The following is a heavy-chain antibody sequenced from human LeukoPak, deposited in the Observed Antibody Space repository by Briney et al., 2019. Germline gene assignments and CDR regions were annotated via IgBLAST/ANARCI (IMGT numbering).Heavy chain of an antibody. D-gene: IGHD3-3*01. J-gene: IGHJ6*03. CDR3: ARAPGNYDFWSGYYIYYYYYMDV. Sequence: ASVKVSCKASGYTFTSYDINWVRQATGQGLEWMGWMNPNSGNTGYAQKFQGRVTMTRNTSIGTAYMELSSLRSEDTAVYYCARAPGNYDFWSGYYIYYYYYMDVWGKGTTVTVSS. V-gene: IGHV1-8*01. CDR2: MNPNSGNT. CDR1: GYTFTSYD.